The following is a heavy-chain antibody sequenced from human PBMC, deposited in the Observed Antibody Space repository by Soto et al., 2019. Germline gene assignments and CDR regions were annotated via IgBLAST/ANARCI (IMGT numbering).Heavy chain of an antibody. D-gene: IGHD3-10*01. CDR1: GGSIRNYY. J-gene: IGHJ4*02. CDR3: ARLWFGKPPGYLDY. V-gene: IGHV4-4*07. Sequence: QVQLQESGPGLVKPSETPSLTCSVSGGSIRNYYWNWIRQPAGKGLEWIGRIYTSGNSDYNPSLKSRVTMSADTSKNQLSLRLSSVTAADSAVYYCARLWFGKPPGYLDYWGQGIRVTISS. CDR2: IYTSGNS.